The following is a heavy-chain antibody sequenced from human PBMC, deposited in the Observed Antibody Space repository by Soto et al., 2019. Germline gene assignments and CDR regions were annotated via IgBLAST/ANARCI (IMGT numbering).Heavy chain of an antibody. CDR3: VRELGGHDDY. Sequence: EVQLVESGGGLVQPGGSLRLSCVGSGFTFTNYWMHWVRQAPGKGLVWVSRIHSDGRRKNNADAVKGRFTVSRDNAKNTVYLQMNSLRADDTALYYCVRELGGHDDYWGQGTLVTVSS. J-gene: IGHJ4*02. D-gene: IGHD5-12*01. V-gene: IGHV3-74*01. CDR2: IHSDGRRK. CDR1: GFTFTNYW.